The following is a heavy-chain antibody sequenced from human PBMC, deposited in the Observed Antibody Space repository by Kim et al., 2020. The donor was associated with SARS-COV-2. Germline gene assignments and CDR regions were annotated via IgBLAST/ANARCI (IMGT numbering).Heavy chain of an antibody. J-gene: IGHJ3*02. Sequence: SETLSLTCAVYGGSFSGYYWSWIRQPPGKGLEWIGEINHSGGTNYNPSLKSRVTISVDTSKNQFSLKLSSVTAADTAVYYCARGSRLGYCSSTSCYPQNDAFDIWGQGTMVTVSS. CDR2: INHSGGT. D-gene: IGHD2-2*03. V-gene: IGHV4-34*01. CDR1: GGSFSGYY. CDR3: ARGSRLGYCSSTSCYPQNDAFDI.